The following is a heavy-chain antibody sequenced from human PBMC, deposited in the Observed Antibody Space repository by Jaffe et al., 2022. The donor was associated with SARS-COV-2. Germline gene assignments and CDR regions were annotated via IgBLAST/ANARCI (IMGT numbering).Heavy chain of an antibody. Sequence: EVQLVESGGGLVQPGGSLRLSCAASGFTFSSYAMSWVRQAPGKGLEWVSAISGSGGSTYYADSVKGRFTISRDNSKNTLYLQMNSLRAEDTAVYYCAKLMGYSSGWSRADYYGMDVWGQGTTVTVSS. D-gene: IGHD6-19*01. CDR2: ISGSGGST. CDR3: AKLMGYSSGWSRADYYGMDV. V-gene: IGHV3-23*04. CDR1: GFTFSSYA. J-gene: IGHJ6*02.